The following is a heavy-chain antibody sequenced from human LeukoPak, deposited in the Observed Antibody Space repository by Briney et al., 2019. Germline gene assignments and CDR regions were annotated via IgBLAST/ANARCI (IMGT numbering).Heavy chain of an antibody. D-gene: IGHD3-22*01. CDR1: GGSISSGSYY. J-gene: IGHJ2*01. Sequence: SQTLSLTCTVAGGSISSGSYYWSWIRQPAGKGLEWIGRIYTSGSTNYNPSLKSRVTISVDTSKNQFSLKLSSVTAADTAVYYCARGYDGSGYYYRNWYFDLWGRGTLVTVSS. CDR2: IYTSGST. CDR3: ARGYDGSGYYYRNWYFDL. V-gene: IGHV4-61*02.